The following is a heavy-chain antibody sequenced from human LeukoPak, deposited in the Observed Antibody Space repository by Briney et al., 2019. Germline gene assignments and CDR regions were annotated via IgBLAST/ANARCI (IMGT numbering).Heavy chain of an antibody. CDR3: ARVTGGSGSYYSPLHYYFDY. D-gene: IGHD3-10*01. CDR2: IYYSGST. CDR1: GVSISCGDYY. V-gene: IGHV4-30-4*01. Sequence: SQTLSLTCTVSGVSISCGDYYWSWIRQPPGKGLEWIGYIYYSGSTYYNPSLKSRVTISVDTSKNQFSLKLSSVTVADTAVYYCARVTGGSGSYYSPLHYYFDYWGQGTLVTVSS. J-gene: IGHJ4*02.